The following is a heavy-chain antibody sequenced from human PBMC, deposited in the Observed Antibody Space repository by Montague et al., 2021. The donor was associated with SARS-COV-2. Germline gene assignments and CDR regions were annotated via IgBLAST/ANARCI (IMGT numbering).Heavy chain of an antibody. CDR3: ASHNADDFGLLDY. D-gene: IGHD3/OR15-3a*01. CDR1: GFSLSTSGMC. Sequence: LVKPTQTLTLTCTFSGFSLSTSGMCVSWIRQPPGKGLEWIGYXFYTGSTNYNPSLKSRVTISIDTSKNQISLRVTSVTAADTAKYYCASHNADDFGLLDYWGQGTLVTVSS. J-gene: IGHJ4*02. V-gene: IGHV4-61*08. CDR2: XFYTGST.